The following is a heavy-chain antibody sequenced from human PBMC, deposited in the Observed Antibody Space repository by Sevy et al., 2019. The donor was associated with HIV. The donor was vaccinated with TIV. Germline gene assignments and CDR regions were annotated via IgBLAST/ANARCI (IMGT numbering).Heavy chain of an antibody. CDR2: ISNSGTTI. J-gene: IGHJ4*02. D-gene: IGHD4-17*01. Sequence: GGSPRLSCSASGFSFSSYEFNWVRQAPGKGLEWVSYISNSGTTISYSDSVKGRFTISRDNAKKSVYLQMNSLRAEDTAVYYCARDLPPSATTVAHFDCWGQGTLVTVSS. CDR1: GFSFSSYE. V-gene: IGHV3-48*03. CDR3: ARDLPPSATTVAHFDC.